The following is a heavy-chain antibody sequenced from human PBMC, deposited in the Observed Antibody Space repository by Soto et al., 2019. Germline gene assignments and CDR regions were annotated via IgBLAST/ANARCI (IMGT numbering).Heavy chain of an antibody. CDR1: GGSFSGYY. D-gene: IGHD3-9*01. J-gene: IGHJ5*02. V-gene: IGHV4-34*01. CDR3: ARGRYFDWLLYSGPRGGNWFDP. CDR2: INHSGST. Sequence: SETLSLTCAVYGGSFSGYYWSWIRQPPGKGLEWIGEINHSGSTNYNPSLKSRVTISVDTSKNQFSLKLSSVTAADTAVYYCARGRYFDWLLYSGPRGGNWFDPWGQGTLVTVSS.